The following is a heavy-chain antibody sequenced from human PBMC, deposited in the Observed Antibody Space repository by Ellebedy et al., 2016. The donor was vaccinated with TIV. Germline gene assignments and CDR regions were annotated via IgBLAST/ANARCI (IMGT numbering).Heavy chain of an antibody. CDR2: IYPGDSDT. Sequence: GESLKISCKGSGYSFTSYWIGWVRQMPGKGLEWMGIIYPGDSDTRYSPSFQGQVTISADKSISTAYLQWSSLKASDTAMYYCARWYSSSWYPSWYYFDYWGQGTLVTVSS. D-gene: IGHD6-13*01. CDR1: GYSFTSYW. J-gene: IGHJ4*02. CDR3: ARWYSSSWYPSWYYFDY. V-gene: IGHV5-51*01.